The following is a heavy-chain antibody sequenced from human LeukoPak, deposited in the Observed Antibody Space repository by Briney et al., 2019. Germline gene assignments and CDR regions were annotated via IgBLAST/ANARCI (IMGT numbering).Heavy chain of an antibody. V-gene: IGHV3-74*01. CDR3: VRGRGSYGWFDP. J-gene: IGHJ5*02. Sequence: GGSLRLSCAASGFTSSSYWMHWVRQVPGKGLVWVSRISGDGTARSYADSVKGRFTISRDDAKNTVDLQMNSLRGEDTAVYYCVRGRGSYGWFDPWGQGTLVTVSS. CDR1: GFTSSSYW. CDR2: ISGDGTAR. D-gene: IGHD3-10*01.